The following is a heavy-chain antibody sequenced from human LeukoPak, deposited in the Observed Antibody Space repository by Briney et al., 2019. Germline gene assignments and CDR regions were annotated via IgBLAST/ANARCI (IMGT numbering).Heavy chain of an antibody. V-gene: IGHV1-18*01. D-gene: IGHD5-18*01. J-gene: IGHJ4*02. Sequence: ASVKVSCKASGYTFTSYGISWVRQAPGQGLEWMGWISAYNGNTNYAQKLQGRVTMTTDTSASTAYMELRSLRSDDTAVYYCARERNTAMATYYFDYWGQGTLVTVSS. CDR3: ARERNTAMATYYFDY. CDR2: ISAYNGNT. CDR1: GYTFTSYG.